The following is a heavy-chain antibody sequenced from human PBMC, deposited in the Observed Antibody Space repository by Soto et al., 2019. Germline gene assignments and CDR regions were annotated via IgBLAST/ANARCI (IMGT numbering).Heavy chain of an antibody. D-gene: IGHD6-6*01. J-gene: IGHJ6*02. CDR3: AXQDLGQLVPHYYYGMDV. CDR2: IYYSGST. CDR1: GGSISSSSYY. Sequence: ASETLSLTCSVSGGSISSSSYYWGWIRQPPGKGLEWIGSIYYSGSTYYNPSLKSRVTISVDTSKNQFSLKLSSVTAADTAIYYCAXQDLGQLVPHYYYGMDVWGQGTTVTVSS. V-gene: IGHV4-39*01.